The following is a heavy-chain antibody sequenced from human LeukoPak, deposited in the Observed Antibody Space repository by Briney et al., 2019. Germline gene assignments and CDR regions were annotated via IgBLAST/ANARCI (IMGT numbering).Heavy chain of an antibody. J-gene: IGHJ4*02. CDR1: GFTFSSYA. CDR3: AKTVSGSHSYQGGDY. D-gene: IGHD3-16*02. Sequence: GVSLRLSCAASGFTFSSYAMSWVRQAPGKGLEWVSAISGSGGNTNYADSVKGRFTMSRDNSKNTLYLQMNSLRAEDTAVYFCAKTVSGSHSYQGGDYWGQGTLVTVST. V-gene: IGHV3-23*01. CDR2: ISGSGGNT.